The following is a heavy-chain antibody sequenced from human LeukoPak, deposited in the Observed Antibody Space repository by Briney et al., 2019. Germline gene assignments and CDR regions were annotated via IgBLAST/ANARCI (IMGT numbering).Heavy chain of an antibody. CDR1: GFTFGDYA. Sequence: GGSLRLSCITSGFTFGDYAMTWVRQAPGKGLEWVGFIRSKVYGGTPEYAASVKGRFTISRDDSKGIAYLQMNSLKTEDTAVYYCTRDQTPYYWGQGTLVTVSS. J-gene: IGHJ4*02. CDR3: TRDQTPYY. V-gene: IGHV3-49*04. CDR2: IRSKVYGGTP.